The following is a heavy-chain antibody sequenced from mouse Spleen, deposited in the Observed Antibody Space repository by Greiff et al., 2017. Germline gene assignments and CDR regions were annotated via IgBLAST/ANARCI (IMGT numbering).Heavy chain of an antibody. D-gene: IGHD1-2*01. V-gene: IGHV3-6*01. Sequence: ESGPGLVKPSQSLSLTCSVTGYSITSGYYWNWIRQFPGNKLEWMGYISYDGSNNYNPSLKNRISITRDTSKNQFFLKLKSVTTEDTATYYCARATTATWFAYWGQGTLVTVSA. CDR2: ISYDGSN. J-gene: IGHJ3*01. CDR1: GYSITSGYY. CDR3: ARATTATWFAY.